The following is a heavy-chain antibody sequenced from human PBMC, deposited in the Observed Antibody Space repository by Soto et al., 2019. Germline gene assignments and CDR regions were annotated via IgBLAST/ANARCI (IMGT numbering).Heavy chain of an antibody. Sequence: SETLSLTCTVSGGSISSYYWSWIRQPPGKGLEWIGYIYYSGSTNYNPSLKSRVTISVDTSENQFSLKLSSVTAADTAVYYCARQLLAARTKLYYFDYWGQGTLVTVSS. CDR2: IYYSGST. J-gene: IGHJ4*02. CDR3: ARQLLAARTKLYYFDY. V-gene: IGHV4-59*01. D-gene: IGHD6-6*01. CDR1: GGSISSYY.